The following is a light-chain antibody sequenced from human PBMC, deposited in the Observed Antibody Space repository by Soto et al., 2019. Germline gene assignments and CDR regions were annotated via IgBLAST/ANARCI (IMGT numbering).Light chain of an antibody. CDR1: QSVSSSY. CDR2: GAS. J-gene: IGKJ1*01. CDR3: QQHGTSPTWT. Sequence: EIVLTQSPGTLSLSPGERATLSCRASQSVSSSYLAWYQQKPGQAPRLLIYGASSRATGIPDRFSGSGSGTDVTLTISRLEPEDFAVYYCQQHGTSPTWTFGQGTKVEIK. V-gene: IGKV3-20*01.